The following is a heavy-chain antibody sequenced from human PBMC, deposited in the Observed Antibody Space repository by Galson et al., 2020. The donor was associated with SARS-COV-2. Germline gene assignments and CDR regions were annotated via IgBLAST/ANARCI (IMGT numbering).Heavy chain of an antibody. D-gene: IGHD3-10*01. CDR1: GVSISRNY. CDR3: ARGGSGSYDY. Sequence: SETLSLTCSVSGVSISRNYWSWIRQPAGKGLEWIGRIFASGTADYNPSLKSRVTMSVDTSKNQFSLKLASVTAADTAVYYCARGGSGSYDYWGLGTLVGVSS. J-gene: IGHJ4*02. CDR2: IFASGTA. V-gene: IGHV4-4*07.